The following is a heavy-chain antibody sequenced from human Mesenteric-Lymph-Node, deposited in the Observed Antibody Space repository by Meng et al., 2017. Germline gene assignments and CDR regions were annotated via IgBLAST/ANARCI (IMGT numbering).Heavy chain of an antibody. CDR3: AKDLEGGEYSSGYFDY. D-gene: IGHD3-22*01. CDR2: ISGSGGST. J-gene: IGHJ4*02. V-gene: IGHV3-23*01. Sequence: GESLKISCAASGFTFSSYAMSWVRQAPGKGLEWVSAISGSGGSTYYADSVKGRFTISRDNSKNTLYLQMNSLRAEDTAVYYCAKDLEGGEYSSGYFDYWGQGTLVTVSS. CDR1: GFTFSSYA.